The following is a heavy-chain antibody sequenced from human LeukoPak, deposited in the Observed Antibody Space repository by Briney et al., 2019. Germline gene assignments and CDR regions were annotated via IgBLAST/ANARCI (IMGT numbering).Heavy chain of an antibody. CDR1: GGSISSNY. CDR2: IYYSGST. D-gene: IGHD5-18*01. J-gene: IGHJ4*02. Sequence: SETLSLTSTVSGGSISSNYWSWIRQPPGKGPEWIGYIYYSGSTNYNPSPKSRATISVDTPKNQFSLKLSSVAAADTAVYYCAGGGYSYGPIDYWGQGTLVTVSS. V-gene: IGHV4-59*08. CDR3: AGGGYSYGPIDY.